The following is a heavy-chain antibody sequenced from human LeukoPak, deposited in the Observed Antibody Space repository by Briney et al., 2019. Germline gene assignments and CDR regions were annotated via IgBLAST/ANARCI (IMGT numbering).Heavy chain of an antibody. V-gene: IGHV1-46*01. Sequence: ASVKVSCKASGYTFTSYYMHWVRQAPGQGLERMGIINPSGGSTSYAQKFQGRVTLTRDTSRDTAYMDLSSLGPDDTAVYFCARGISSRQIGYYFMDVWGKGTTVTVSS. CDR1: GYTFTSYY. J-gene: IGHJ6*03. D-gene: IGHD3-3*01. CDR3: ARGISSRQIGYYFMDV. CDR2: INPSGGST.